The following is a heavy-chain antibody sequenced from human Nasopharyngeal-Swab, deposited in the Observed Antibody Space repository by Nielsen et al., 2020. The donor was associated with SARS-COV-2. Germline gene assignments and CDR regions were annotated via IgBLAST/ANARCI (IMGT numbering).Heavy chain of an antibody. Sequence: GGSLRLSCAASGFTFSSYGMHWVRQAPGKGLEWVAFIRYDGFNQHYADSVKGRFTISRDNSKNTLYLQMNSLRAGDTAVYYCARDNDFEYWGQGTLVTVPS. CDR2: IRYDGFNQ. J-gene: IGHJ4*02. V-gene: IGHV3-30*02. CDR3: ARDNDFEY. CDR1: GFTFSSYG.